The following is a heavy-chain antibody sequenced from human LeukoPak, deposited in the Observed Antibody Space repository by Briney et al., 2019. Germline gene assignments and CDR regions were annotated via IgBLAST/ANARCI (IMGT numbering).Heavy chain of an antibody. Sequence: PSQTLSLTCTVSGGSISSGGYYWSWIRQHPGKGLEWIGYIYYSGSTYYNPSLKSRVTISVDTSKNQFSLKLSSVTAADTAVYYCAREQGWGSYRYTVDYWGQGTLVTVSS. CDR2: IYYSGST. J-gene: IGHJ4*02. CDR3: AREQGWGSYRYTVDY. D-gene: IGHD3-16*02. V-gene: IGHV4-31*03. CDR1: GGSISSGGYY.